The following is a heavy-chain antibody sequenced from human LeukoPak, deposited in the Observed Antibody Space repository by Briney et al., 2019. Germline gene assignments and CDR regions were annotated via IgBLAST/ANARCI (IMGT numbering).Heavy chain of an antibody. J-gene: IGHJ6*03. D-gene: IGHD2-2*01. Sequence: SVKVSCKASGGTFSSYAFSWVRQAPGQGLEWMGGIFPIFGTANYAQKFQGRVTITTDESTSKAYMELSSLRSEDTAVYYCARDASSTSCYGCWDYYYMDVWGKGTTVTVSS. CDR3: ARDASSTSCYGCWDYYYMDV. CDR1: GGTFSSYA. CDR2: IFPIFGTA. V-gene: IGHV1-69*05.